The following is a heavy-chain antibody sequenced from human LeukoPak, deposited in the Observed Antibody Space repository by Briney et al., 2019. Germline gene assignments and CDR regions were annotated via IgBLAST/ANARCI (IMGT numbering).Heavy chain of an antibody. J-gene: IGHJ6*02. V-gene: IGHV4-34*12. CDR2: IIHSGST. CDR3: ARVERRGDYYYGMDV. CDR1: GXSFSGYY. D-gene: IGHD1-1*01. Sequence: ETLSLTCAVYGXSFSGYYWSWIRQPPGKGLEWIGEIIHSGSTNYNPSLKSRVTISLDTSKSQFSLRLNSVAAADTAVYYCARVERRGDYYYGMDVWGQGTTVTVSS.